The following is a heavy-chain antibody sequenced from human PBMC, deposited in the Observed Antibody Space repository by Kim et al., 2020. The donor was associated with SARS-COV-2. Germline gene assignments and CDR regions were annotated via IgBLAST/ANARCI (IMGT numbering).Heavy chain of an antibody. D-gene: IGHD3-3*01. CDR1: GGSFSGYY. V-gene: IGHV4-34*01. J-gene: IGHJ4*02. Sequence: SETLSLTCAVYGGSFSGYYWSWIRQPPGKGLEWIGEINHSGSTNYNPSLKSRVTISVDTSKNQFSLKLSSVTAADTAVYYCARIFGVVRISGFDYWGQGTLVTVSS. CDR3: ARIFGVVRISGFDY. CDR2: INHSGST.